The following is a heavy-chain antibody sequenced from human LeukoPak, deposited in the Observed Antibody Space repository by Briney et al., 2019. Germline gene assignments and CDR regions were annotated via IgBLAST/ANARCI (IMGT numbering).Heavy chain of an antibody. V-gene: IGHV4-59*01. D-gene: IGHD6-6*01. Sequence: SETLSLTCTVSGGSISSYYWSWLRQPPGKGLEWLGYIYYSGSTNYNPSLKSRVTISIDTSKNQFSLKLSSVTAADTAVYYCARVPLAARGAVYFYYMDVWGKGTTVTVSS. CDR2: IYYSGST. J-gene: IGHJ6*03. CDR3: ARVPLAARGAVYFYYMDV. CDR1: GGSISSYY.